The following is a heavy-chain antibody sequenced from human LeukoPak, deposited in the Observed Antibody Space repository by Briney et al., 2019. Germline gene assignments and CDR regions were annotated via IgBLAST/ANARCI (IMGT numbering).Heavy chain of an antibody. CDR1: GFTFRNYW. Sequence: PGGSLRLSCVASGFTFRNYWMTWVRQAPGKGLEWVANISQEGNDKYYVDSVKGRFTIPRDNTKNSLFLQMNSLRAEDTAVYYCVVTRTRGDHWGQGTLVTVSS. J-gene: IGHJ4*02. CDR2: ISQEGNDK. V-gene: IGHV3-7*03. CDR3: VVTRTRGDH. D-gene: IGHD2-21*01.